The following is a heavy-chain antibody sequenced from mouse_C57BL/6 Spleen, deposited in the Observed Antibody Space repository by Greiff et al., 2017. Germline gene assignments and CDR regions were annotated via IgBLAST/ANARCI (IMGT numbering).Heavy chain of an antibody. Sequence: QVQLQQPGAELVKPGASVKMSCKASGYNFTSYWITWVKQRPGQGLEWIGDIYPGSGSTNYNEKFQSKATLTVATSSSTAYMQLSSLTSEDSAVYCGAGANWDFYDFDYWGQGTTLTVSS. CDR2: IYPGSGST. CDR1: GYNFTSYW. CDR3: AGANWDFYDFDY. V-gene: IGHV1-55*01. J-gene: IGHJ2*01. D-gene: IGHD4-1*01.